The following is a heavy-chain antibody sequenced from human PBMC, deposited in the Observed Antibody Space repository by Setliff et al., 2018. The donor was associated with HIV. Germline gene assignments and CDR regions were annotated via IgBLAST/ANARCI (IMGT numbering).Heavy chain of an antibody. D-gene: IGHD1-26*01. CDR1: GGTFSSYA. Sequence: GASVKVSCKASGGTFSSYAISWVRQAPGQGLEWMGGIIPIFGTANYAQKFQGRVTITADESTSTAHMELSSLRSEDTAVYYCAREMAPSADDAFDIWGQGTMVTVSS. J-gene: IGHJ3*02. CDR3: AREMAPSADDAFDI. CDR2: IIPIFGTA. V-gene: IGHV1-69*13.